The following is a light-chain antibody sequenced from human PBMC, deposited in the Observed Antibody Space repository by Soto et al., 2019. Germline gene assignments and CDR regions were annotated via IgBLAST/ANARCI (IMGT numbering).Light chain of an antibody. CDR1: SSNVGSYNL. CDR2: EAT. J-gene: IGLJ2*01. CDR3: CSYAGSSTFVV. V-gene: IGLV2-23*01. Sequence: QSALTQPASVSGSPGQSITISCTGTSSNVGSYNLVSWYQHHPGNAPKLIIYEATKRPSGISDRFSGSKSGNTASLTISGXXAEDXAXXXCCSYAGSSTFVVLGGGTKLTVL.